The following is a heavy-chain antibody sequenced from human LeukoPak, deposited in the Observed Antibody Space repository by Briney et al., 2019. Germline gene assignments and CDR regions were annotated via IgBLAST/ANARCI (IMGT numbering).Heavy chain of an antibody. CDR3: ARTRNWNNGPYYYYMDV. CDR1: GGSISSYY. J-gene: IGHJ6*03. CDR2: IFTSGST. V-gene: IGHV4-4*07. Sequence: SETLSLTCTVSGGSISSYYWSWIRQPAGKGLEWIGRIFTSGSTNYNPSLKRRVTISVDKSKNQFSLKLSSVTAADTAVYYCARTRNWNNGPYYYYMDVWGKGTTVTVSS. D-gene: IGHD1/OR15-1a*01.